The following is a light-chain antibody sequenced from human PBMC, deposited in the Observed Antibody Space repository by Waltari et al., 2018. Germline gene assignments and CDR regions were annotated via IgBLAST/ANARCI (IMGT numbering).Light chain of an antibody. Sequence: EIVLTQSPATLSLSPGERATLSCRASQSVSSKLVWYQQKPGQAPRLLIYDASNRATDIAARFSGSGSGTDFTLIISSLEPEDFAVYYCQHRNNWPLTFGGGTKVEIK. V-gene: IGKV3-11*01. J-gene: IGKJ4*01. CDR2: DAS. CDR1: QSVSSK. CDR3: QHRNNWPLT.